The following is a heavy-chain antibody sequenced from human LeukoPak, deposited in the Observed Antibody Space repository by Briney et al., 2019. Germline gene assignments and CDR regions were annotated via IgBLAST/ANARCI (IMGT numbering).Heavy chain of an antibody. CDR1: GGSLIGHY. Sequence: SSETLSLTCDVYGGSLIGHYWSWICQPPGKGLEWIGEINHSGKTNYNPSLKNRVTISLDTSKNQTSLRLSAVTAADTAVYHCARGGIMVRQSINFLFFYAMDVWGHGTTVTVSS. V-gene: IGHV4-34*01. D-gene: IGHD3-10*01. CDR2: INHSGKT. J-gene: IGHJ6*02. CDR3: ARGGIMVRQSINFLFFYAMDV.